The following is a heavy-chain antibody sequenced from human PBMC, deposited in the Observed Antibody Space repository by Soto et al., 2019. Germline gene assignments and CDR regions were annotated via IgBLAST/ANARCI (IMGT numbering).Heavy chain of an antibody. CDR3: ARDLTAADY. CDR2: INPSGGST. Sequence: QVQLMQSGAEVKKPGASVTISCKASGYTFTSYYIHWVRQAPRQGLEWMAIINPSGGSTNYAQKFQGRVTVTRDTSTSTVNMELSRLSSEDTAVYYCARDLTAADYWGQGTLVTVSS. V-gene: IGHV1-46*01. D-gene: IGHD2-21*02. CDR1: GYTFTSYY. J-gene: IGHJ4*02.